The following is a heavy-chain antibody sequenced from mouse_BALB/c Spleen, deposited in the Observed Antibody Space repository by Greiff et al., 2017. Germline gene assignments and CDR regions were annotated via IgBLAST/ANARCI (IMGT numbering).Heavy chain of an antibody. CDR1: GYSITSDYA. CDR2: ISYSGST. Sequence: EVKLMESGPGLVKPSQSLSLTCTVTGYSITSDYAWNWIRQFPGNKLEWMGYISYSGSTSYNPSLKSRISITRDTSKNQFFLQLNSVTTEDTATYYCARGEYDYDVGAWFAYWGQGTLVTVSA. D-gene: IGHD2-4*01. V-gene: IGHV3-2*02. CDR3: ARGEYDYDVGAWFAY. J-gene: IGHJ3*01.